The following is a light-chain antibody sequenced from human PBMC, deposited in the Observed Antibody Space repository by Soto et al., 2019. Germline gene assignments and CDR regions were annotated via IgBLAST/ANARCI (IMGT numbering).Light chain of an antibody. CDR2: EVT. J-gene: IGLJ3*02. CDR1: SSDVGAVNY. V-gene: IGLV2-14*01. Sequence: QSALTQPASVSGSPGQSITISCTGTSSDVGAVNYFSWYQQQPGKTPKLIIYEVTNCHSGVSNRFSGAKYGNTASLTISGFQAEDEADYYCNSYASTSARLFGGGTKVTVL. CDR3: NSYASTSARL.